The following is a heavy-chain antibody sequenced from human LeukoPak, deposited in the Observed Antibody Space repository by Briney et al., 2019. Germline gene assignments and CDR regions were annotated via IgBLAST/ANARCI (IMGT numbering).Heavy chain of an antibody. CDR1: GFTFSTYN. CDR2: ISSSSSTM. J-gene: IGHJ6*03. Sequence: GGSLRLSCAASGFTFSTYNMNWVRQAPGKGLEWVSYISSSSSTMYYADSVKGRFTISRDNAKSSLYLQMYSLRAEDTAVYYCARSGGVVVPAEGPQGHYYYSYYMDVWGKGTTVTVSS. CDR3: ARSGGVVVPAEGPQGHYYYSYYMDV. V-gene: IGHV3-48*01. D-gene: IGHD2-2*01.